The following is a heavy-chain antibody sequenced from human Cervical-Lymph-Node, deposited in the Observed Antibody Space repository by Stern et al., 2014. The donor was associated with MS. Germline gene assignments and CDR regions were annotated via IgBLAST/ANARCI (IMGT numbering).Heavy chain of an antibody. Sequence: VQLVQSGGGLVQPGRSLRLSCGAPQITFDDYGFHWVRQVPGKGREGVAVICWNSATKVYADSVKGRFTISRDNARGSLYLQMNNLTPDDTALYYCAKSYSDSWSGWIDSWGQGILVTVSS. V-gene: IGHV3-9*01. CDR1: QITFDDYG. CDR2: ICWNSATK. J-gene: IGHJ5*01. D-gene: IGHD1-26*01. CDR3: AKSYSDSWSGWIDS.